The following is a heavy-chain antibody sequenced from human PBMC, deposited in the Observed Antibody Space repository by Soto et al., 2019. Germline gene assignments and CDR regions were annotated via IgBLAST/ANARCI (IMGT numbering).Heavy chain of an antibody. CDR3: ARSQGSSTSLEIYYYYYYGMDV. CDR2: IIPISGTA. D-gene: IGHD2-2*01. CDR1: GGTFSSYA. V-gene: IGHV1-69*01. Sequence: QVQLVQSGAEVKKPGSSVKVSCKASGGTFSSYAISWVRQAPGQGLEWMGGIIPISGTANYAQKFQGRVTITADESTRTGYMELGSLGSENTAVYYCARSQGSSTSLEIYYYYYYGMDVWGQGTTVTVSS. J-gene: IGHJ6*02.